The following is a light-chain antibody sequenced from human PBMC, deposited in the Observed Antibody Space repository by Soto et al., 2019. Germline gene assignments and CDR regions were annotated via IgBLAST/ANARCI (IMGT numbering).Light chain of an antibody. CDR2: YIS. CDR1: QSAGNF. Sequence: EIVMTPSPATLSVSPGATASLSCRASQSAGNFLAWYQQKPGQAPRLLIYYISTRATGIPARFSGSGSGTEFTLTINSLQSEDSAVYYCQQHNQWPITVGQGTRLEIK. CDR3: QQHNQWPIT. V-gene: IGKV3D-15*01. J-gene: IGKJ5*01.